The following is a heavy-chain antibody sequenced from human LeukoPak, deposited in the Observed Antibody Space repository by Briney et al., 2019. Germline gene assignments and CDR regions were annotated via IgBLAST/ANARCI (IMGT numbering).Heavy chain of an antibody. CDR2: ISSSSSYI. V-gene: IGHV3-21*01. CDR3: ARVYGGVLFDY. D-gene: IGHD3-16*01. Sequence: PGGSLRLSCVASGFTLSSFAMSWFRQAPGKGLEWVSSISSSSSYIYYADSVKGRFTISRDNAKNSLYLQMNSLRAEDTAVYYCARVYGGVLFDYWGQGTLVTVSS. CDR1: GFTLSSFA. J-gene: IGHJ4*02.